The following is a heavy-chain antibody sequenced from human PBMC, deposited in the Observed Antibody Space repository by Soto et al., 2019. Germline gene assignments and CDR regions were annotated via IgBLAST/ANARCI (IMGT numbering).Heavy chain of an antibody. CDR1: GGSISSGGYY. V-gene: IGHV4-31*03. CDR3: ARYITTVTTVLDY. Sequence: SETLSLTCTVSGGSISSGGYYWSWIRQHPGKGLEWIGYIYYSGSTYYNPSLKSRVTISVDTSKNQFSLKLSSVTAADTAVYYCARYITTVTTVLDYWGQGTLVTVSS. J-gene: IGHJ4*02. CDR2: IYYSGST. D-gene: IGHD4-17*01.